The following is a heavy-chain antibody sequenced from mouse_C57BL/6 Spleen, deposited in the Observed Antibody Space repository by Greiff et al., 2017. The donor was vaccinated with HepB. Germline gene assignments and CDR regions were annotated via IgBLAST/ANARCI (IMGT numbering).Heavy chain of an antibody. CDR3: ARRDSSGWFAY. V-gene: IGHV1-54*01. D-gene: IGHD3-2*02. CDR2: INPGSGGT. CDR1: GYAFTNYL. J-gene: IGHJ3*01. Sequence: VQLQQSGAELVRPGTSVKVSCKASGYAFTNYLIEWVKQRPGQGLEWIGVINPGSGGTNYNEKFKGKATLTADKSSSTAYMQLSSLTSEDSAVYVWARRDSSGWFAYWGQGTLVTVSA.